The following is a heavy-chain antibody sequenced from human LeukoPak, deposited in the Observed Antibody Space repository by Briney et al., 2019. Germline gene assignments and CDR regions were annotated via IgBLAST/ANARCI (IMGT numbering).Heavy chain of an antibody. Sequence: ASVKVSCKASGGSFSSYAISWARQAPGQGLEWMGRIIPVFGTANYAQKFQERVTITADIVSNTAYLEVTSLTPDDTAVYFCAKQGAARQDYYMDVWGNGTTVTVSS. CDR1: GGSFSSYA. CDR2: IIPVFGTA. CDR3: AKQGAARQDYYMDV. D-gene: IGHD5-18*01. V-gene: IGHV1-69*06. J-gene: IGHJ6*03.